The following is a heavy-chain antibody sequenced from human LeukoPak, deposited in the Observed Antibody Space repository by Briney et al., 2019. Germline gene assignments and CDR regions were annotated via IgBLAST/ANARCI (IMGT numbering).Heavy chain of an antibody. CDR3: ARAIWSGYVAAFDI. Sequence: SETLSLTCTVSGGSISSYYWSWIRQPPGKGLEWIGYIYYSGSTNYNPSLKSRVTISVDTSKNQFSLKLSSVTAADTAVYYCARAIWSGYVAAFDIWGQGTMVTVSS. D-gene: IGHD3-3*01. V-gene: IGHV4-59*01. J-gene: IGHJ3*02. CDR1: GGSISSYY. CDR2: IYYSGST.